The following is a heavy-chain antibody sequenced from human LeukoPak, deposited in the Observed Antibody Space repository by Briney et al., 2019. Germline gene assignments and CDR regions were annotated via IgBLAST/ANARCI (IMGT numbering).Heavy chain of an antibody. D-gene: IGHD3-22*01. CDR2: IIPIFGTA. CDR1: GGTFSSYA. J-gene: IGHJ4*02. Sequence: SVNVSCKASGGTFSSYAISWVRQAPGQGLEWMGGIIPIFGTANYAQKFQGRVTITADESTSTAYMELSSLRSEDTAVYYCAIYYYDSSGSRMIPFDYWGQGTLVTVSS. V-gene: IGHV1-69*13. CDR3: AIYYYDSSGSRMIPFDY.